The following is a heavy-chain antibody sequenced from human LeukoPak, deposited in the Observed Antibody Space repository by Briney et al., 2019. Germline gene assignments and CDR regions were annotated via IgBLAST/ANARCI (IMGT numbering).Heavy chain of an antibody. CDR3: AELGITMIGGV. Sequence: GGSLRLSCAASGFTFSTYGMNWVRQAPGMGLEWVSSISNSGSYIYYADSVQGRFTVSRDNAKNSLYLQMNSLRAEDTAVYYCAELGITMIGGVWGKGTTVTISS. CDR1: GFTFSTYG. CDR2: ISNSGSYI. J-gene: IGHJ6*04. D-gene: IGHD3-10*02. V-gene: IGHV3-21*01.